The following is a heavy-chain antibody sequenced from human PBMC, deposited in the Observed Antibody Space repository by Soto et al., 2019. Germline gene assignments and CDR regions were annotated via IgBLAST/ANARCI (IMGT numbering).Heavy chain of an antibody. CDR3: ARLPYYYDSSGYFGFDY. CDR1: GGSISSYY. CDR2: IYYSGST. V-gene: IGHV4-59*01. Sequence: SVTLSLTCTVSGGSISSYYWSWLRQATGKGLEWIGYIYYSGSTNYNPSLKSRVTISVDTSKNQFSLKLSSVTAADTAVYYCARLPYYYDSSGYFGFDYWGQGTLVTVS. D-gene: IGHD3-22*01. J-gene: IGHJ4*02.